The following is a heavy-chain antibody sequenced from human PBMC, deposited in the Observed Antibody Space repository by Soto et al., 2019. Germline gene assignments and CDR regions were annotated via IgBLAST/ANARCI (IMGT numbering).Heavy chain of an antibody. CDR1: GGTINSGGYY. J-gene: IGHJ6*02. CDR2: TYYSGNT. Sequence: PSETLSLTCSVSGGTINSGGYYWTWIRQHPGRGLECIGYTYYSGNTYYNPSLKSRLTISLDTSENQFSMKLNSVTVADTAVYYCARFPSRAHYFAMAVWGQGTAVTVSS. D-gene: IGHD2-2*01. CDR3: ARFPSRAHYFAMAV. V-gene: IGHV4-31*03.